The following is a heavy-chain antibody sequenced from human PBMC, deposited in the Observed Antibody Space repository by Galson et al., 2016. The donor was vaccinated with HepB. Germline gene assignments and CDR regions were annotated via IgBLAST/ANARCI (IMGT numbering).Heavy chain of an antibody. CDR3: ARGSWEYSLDH. V-gene: IGHV3-53*01. D-gene: IGHD5-18*01. CDR2: IYRDGRT. CDR1: GFSITNRY. Sequence: SLRLSCAASGFSITNRYVTWVRQAPGKGLEWVSVIYRDGRTYYADSVKGRFNISKDNSKNTVYLQMSSLRVDDTAFYYCARGSWEYSLDHWGQGTLVTVSS. J-gene: IGHJ5*02.